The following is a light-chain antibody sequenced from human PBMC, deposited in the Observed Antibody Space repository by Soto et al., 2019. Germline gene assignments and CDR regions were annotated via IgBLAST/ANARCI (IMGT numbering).Light chain of an antibody. J-gene: IGKJ2*01. CDR2: GAS. CDR1: QSISSSD. Sequence: EIVLTQSPGTLSLSPGERATLSCRASQSISSSDLAWYQQKPGQAPRLLIYGASSRATGIPDRFSGSGSGTDFTLTISRLEPEDVAVYYCQQYGSSMYTFGQGTKLEIK. CDR3: QQYGSSMYT. V-gene: IGKV3-20*01.